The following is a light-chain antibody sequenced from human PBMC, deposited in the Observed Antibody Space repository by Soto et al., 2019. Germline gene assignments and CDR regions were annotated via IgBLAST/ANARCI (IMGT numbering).Light chain of an antibody. CDR3: SSYTSSSTRNVV. J-gene: IGLJ2*01. V-gene: IGLV2-14*01. CDR2: GVN. Sequence: QSALTQPASVSGSPGQSITISCTGTSSDVAVYNYVSWFQQHPGKAPKLIIFGVNNRPSGVSDRFSGSKSGNTASLTISGLQPEDEADYYCSSYTSSSTRNVVFGGGTQLTVL. CDR1: SSDVAVYNY.